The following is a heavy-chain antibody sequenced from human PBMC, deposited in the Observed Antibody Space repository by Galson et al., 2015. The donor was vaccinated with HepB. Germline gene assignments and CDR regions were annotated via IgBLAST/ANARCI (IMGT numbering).Heavy chain of an antibody. CDR1: GGSISSSSYY. V-gene: IGHV4-39*01. J-gene: IGHJ4*02. D-gene: IGHD6-19*01. CDR2: IYYSGST. Sequence: ETLSLTCTVSGGSISSSSYYWGWIRQPPGKGLEWIGSIYYSGSTYYNPSLKSRVTISVDTSKNQFSLKLSSVTAADTAVYYCARRVPDPGSGGSRGSFDYWGQGTLVTVSS. CDR3: ARRVPDPGSGGSRGSFDY.